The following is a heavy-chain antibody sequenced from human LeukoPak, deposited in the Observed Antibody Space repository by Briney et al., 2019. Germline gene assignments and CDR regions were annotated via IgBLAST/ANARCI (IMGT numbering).Heavy chain of an antibody. CDR2: IKWNGGST. D-gene: IGHD3-22*01. J-gene: IGHJ4*02. CDR3: ARGPYYYDSSGWDY. V-gene: IGHV3-20*04. CDR1: GFTFDDYG. Sequence: GGSLRRSCAASGFTFDDYGMSWVRQAPGKGLEWVSGIKWNGGSTGYADSVKGRFTISRDNAKNSLYLQMNSLRAEDTALYYCARGPYYYDSSGWDYWGQGTLVTVSS.